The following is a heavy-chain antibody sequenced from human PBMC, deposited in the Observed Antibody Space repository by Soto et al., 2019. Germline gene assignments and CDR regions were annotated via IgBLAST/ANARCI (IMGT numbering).Heavy chain of an antibody. J-gene: IGHJ6*02. CDR1: GGSVSGYY. V-gene: IGHV4-59*08. Sequence: SQTLSLTCTVSGGSVSGYYWSWIRQPPGNGLEWIGYIYYTGTTIYSPSLERRVTLSVDRAKDQVSLKLTSVTPADTAFYYCARHPTIARFENGLDVWGPGTMVTVSS. CDR3: ARHPTIARFENGLDV. D-gene: IGHD1-1*01. CDR2: IYYTGTT.